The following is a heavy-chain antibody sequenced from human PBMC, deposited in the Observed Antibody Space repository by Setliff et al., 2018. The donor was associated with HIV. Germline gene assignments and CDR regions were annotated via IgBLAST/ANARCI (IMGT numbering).Heavy chain of an antibody. CDR3: ASSNNFWSGLDY. Sequence: PSETLSLTCTVSGGSINSGDYYWSWIRQHPGKGLEWIGYIYYTGSTYYNASLKSRVTISVDKSKNQFSLKLSSVTAADTAVYYCASSNNFWSGLDYWGQGTLVTVSS. V-gene: IGHV4-31*03. CDR1: GGSINSGDYY. CDR2: IYYTGST. J-gene: IGHJ4*02. D-gene: IGHD3-3*01.